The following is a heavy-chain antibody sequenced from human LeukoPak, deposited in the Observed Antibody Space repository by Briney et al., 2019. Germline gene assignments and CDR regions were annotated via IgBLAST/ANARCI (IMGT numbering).Heavy chain of an antibody. D-gene: IGHD6-19*01. CDR1: GFTFSSYW. J-gene: IGHJ6*03. CDR2: IKQDGSEE. Sequence: PGGSLRLSCAASGFTFSSYWMTWVRQAPGKGLEWVANIKQDGSEEYYVDSVKGRFTISRDNAKNSLYLQMNSLRAEDTAVYYCARDRQIGDYGSGWYVGGRNYYYYMDVWGKGTTVTVSS. V-gene: IGHV3-7*01. CDR3: ARDRQIGDYGSGWYVGGRNYYYYMDV.